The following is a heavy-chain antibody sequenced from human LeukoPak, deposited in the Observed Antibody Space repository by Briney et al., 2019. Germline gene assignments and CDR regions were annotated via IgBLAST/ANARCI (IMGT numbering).Heavy chain of an antibody. J-gene: IGHJ4*02. CDR2: ISSSSSYI. D-gene: IGHD3-22*01. V-gene: IGHV3-21*01. CDR1: GFTFSSYS. CDR3: ARSPQYYYDSSGYDCEH. Sequence: GGSLRLSCAASGFTFSSYSMHWVRQAPGKGLEWVSSISSSSSYIYYADSVKGRFTISRDNAKNSLYLQMNSLRAEDTAVYYCARSPQYYYDSSGYDCEHWGQGTLVTVSS.